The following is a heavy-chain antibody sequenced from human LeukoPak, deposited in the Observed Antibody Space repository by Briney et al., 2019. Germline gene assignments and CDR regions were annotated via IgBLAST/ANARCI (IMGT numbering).Heavy chain of an antibody. V-gene: IGHV4-4*02. Sequence: SETLSLTCAVSGGSISSSNWWSWVRQPPGKGLEWIGEIYHSGSTNYNPSLKSRVTISVDKSKNQFSLKLSSVTAADTAVYYCASHVDTAMVKEPFDYWGQGTLVTVSS. CDR1: GGSISSSNW. CDR2: IYHSGST. D-gene: IGHD5-18*01. J-gene: IGHJ4*02. CDR3: ASHVDTAMVKEPFDY.